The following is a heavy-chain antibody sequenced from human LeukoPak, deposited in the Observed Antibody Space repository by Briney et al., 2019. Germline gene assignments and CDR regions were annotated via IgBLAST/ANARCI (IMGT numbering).Heavy chain of an antibody. J-gene: IGHJ4*02. Sequence: GGSLRLSCAVSGFTFSRYWMTWVRQAPAKGLEWVANINEDGSEKYYVESVKGRVTVSRDNAKSSLFLQMNSLRDEDTAVYYCARVPSTVKADYWGQGTLVTVS. CDR3: ARVPSTVKADY. CDR1: GFTFSRYW. CDR2: INEDGSEK. D-gene: IGHD4-17*01. V-gene: IGHV3-7*04.